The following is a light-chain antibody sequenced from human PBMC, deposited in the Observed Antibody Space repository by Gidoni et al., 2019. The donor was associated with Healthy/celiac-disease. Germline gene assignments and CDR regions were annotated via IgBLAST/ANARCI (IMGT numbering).Light chain of an antibody. J-gene: IGKJ1*01. CDR2: AAS. CDR1: QIISSY. CDR3: QQSYSTPRT. Sequence: DIQMTQSPSSLSASVGDRATITCRASQIISSYLKWYQQKPGKAPKLLIYAASSLQSGVPPRFSGSGSGTDFTLTISRLQPEDFATYYCQQSYSTPRTFGQGTKVEIK. V-gene: IGKV1-39*01.